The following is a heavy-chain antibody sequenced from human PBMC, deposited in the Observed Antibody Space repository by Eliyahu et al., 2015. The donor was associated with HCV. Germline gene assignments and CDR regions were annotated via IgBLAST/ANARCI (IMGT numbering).Heavy chain of an antibody. D-gene: IGHD2-21*02. J-gene: IGHJ2*01. CDR1: GFTFSSYA. CDR3: AKDGDSGGDCYWYFDL. CDR2: ISGSGGST. Sequence: EVQLLESGGGLVQPGGSLRLSCAASGFTFSSYAMSWVRQAPGKGLEWVSAISGSGGSTYYADSVKGRFTISRDNSKNTLYLQMNSLRAEDTAVYYCAKDGDSGGDCYWYFDLWGRGTLVTVSS. V-gene: IGHV3-23*01.